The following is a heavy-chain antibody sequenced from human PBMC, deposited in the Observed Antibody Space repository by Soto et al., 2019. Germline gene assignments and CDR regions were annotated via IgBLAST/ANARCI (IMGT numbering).Heavy chain of an antibody. Sequence: PGGSLRLSCAASGFNFSDYVMSWVRQAPGKGLEWVSGISGAGDNTYYADSVKGRFTISRDNSKNTLYLQMNGLRVEDTAVYYCAKAHQYTSLRDYFYYGMDVWGQGTTVTVSS. CDR2: ISGAGDNT. V-gene: IGHV3-23*01. CDR3: AKAHQYTSLRDYFYYGMDV. D-gene: IGHD6-6*01. CDR1: GFNFSDYV. J-gene: IGHJ6*02.